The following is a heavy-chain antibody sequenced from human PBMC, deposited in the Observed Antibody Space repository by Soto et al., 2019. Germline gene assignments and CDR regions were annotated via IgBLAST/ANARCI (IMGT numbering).Heavy chain of an antibody. CDR1: GYPVTAYY. Sequence: QLHLVQSGAVVKKPGASVTVSCSASGYPVTAYYMHWVRQAPGRGLEWMGGINPATGAPKYTQTFRGRVPLTRDTSTGTVFMELSALTSEDPAVFYWARGGGVGVAGSAAFDMWGQGTLVTVSS. D-gene: IGHD3-3*01. V-gene: IGHV1-2*02. CDR3: ARGGGVGVAGSAAFDM. CDR2: INPATGAP. J-gene: IGHJ3*02.